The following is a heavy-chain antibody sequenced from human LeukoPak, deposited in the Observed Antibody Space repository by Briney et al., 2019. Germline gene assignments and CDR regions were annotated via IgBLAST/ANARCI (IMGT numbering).Heavy chain of an antibody. D-gene: IGHD4-23*01. CDR2: INHSGST. Sequence: PSETLSLTCAVYGGSFSYYYWSWIRQPPGKTLEWIGEINHSGSTNYNPSLKSRVTMSVDTSKNQFSLKLISMTAADTAVYYCARPAYGGGPDAFDIWGLGTMVTVSS. V-gene: IGHV4-34*10. CDR1: GGSFSYYY. CDR3: ARPAYGGGPDAFDI. J-gene: IGHJ3*02.